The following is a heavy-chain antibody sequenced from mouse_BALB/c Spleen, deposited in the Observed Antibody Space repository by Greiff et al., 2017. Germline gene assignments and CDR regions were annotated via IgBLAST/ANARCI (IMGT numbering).Heavy chain of an antibody. Sequence: EVQLVESGGGLVKPGGSLKLSCAASGFTFSSYTMSWVRQTPEKRLEWVATISSGGSYTYYPDSVKGRFTISRDNAKNTLYLQMSSLKSEDTAMYYCTRVRYGDAMDYWGQGTSVTVSS. CDR1: GFTFSSYT. CDR2: ISSGGSYT. D-gene: IGHD2-14*01. V-gene: IGHV5-6-4*01. CDR3: TRVRYGDAMDY. J-gene: IGHJ4*01.